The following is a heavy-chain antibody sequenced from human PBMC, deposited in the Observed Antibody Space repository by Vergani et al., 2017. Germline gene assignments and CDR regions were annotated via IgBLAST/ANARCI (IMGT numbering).Heavy chain of an antibody. CDR3: AKGLGYSSGWGLDY. D-gene: IGHD6-19*01. J-gene: IGHJ4*02. CDR1: GFTFDDYA. Sequence: EVQLVESGGGLVQPGRSLRLSCAASGFTFDDYAMHWVRQDPGKGLEWVAGIGWNSGSIGYADSVKGRFTISRDNAKNSLYLQMNSLRAEDTALYYCAKGLGYSSGWGLDYWGQGTLVTVSS. V-gene: IGHV3-9*01. CDR2: IGWNSGSI.